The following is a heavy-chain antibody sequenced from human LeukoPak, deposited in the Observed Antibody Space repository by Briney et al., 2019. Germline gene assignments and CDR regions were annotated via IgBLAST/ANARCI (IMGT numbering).Heavy chain of an antibody. CDR1: GGTFSSYA. CDR2: INPNSGGT. Sequence: ASVKVSCKASGGTFSSYAISWVRQAPGQGLEWMGWINPNSGGTNYAQKFQGWVTMTRDTSISTAYMELSRLRSDDTAVYYCAREWGSSGYRLDAFDIWGQGTMVTVSS. D-gene: IGHD3-22*01. CDR3: AREWGSSGYRLDAFDI. V-gene: IGHV1-2*04. J-gene: IGHJ3*02.